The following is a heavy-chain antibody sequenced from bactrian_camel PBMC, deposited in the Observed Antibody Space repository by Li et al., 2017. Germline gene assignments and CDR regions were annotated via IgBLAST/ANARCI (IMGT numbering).Heavy chain of an antibody. Sequence: HVQLVESGGDSVQAGGSLRLSCALSGFTFSTYYITWVRQAPGKGLEWVSSIYSDGSNTYYADSVKGRFTMSQDNGKNTMILQMDNLGTEDTAVYYCGKDPTTGGDWLPEFASRGQGTQVTVS. D-gene: IGHD7*01. V-gene: IGHV3-2*01. J-gene: IGHJ6*01. CDR2: IYSDGSNT. CDR1: GFTFSTYY. CDR3: GKDPTTGGDWLPEFAS.